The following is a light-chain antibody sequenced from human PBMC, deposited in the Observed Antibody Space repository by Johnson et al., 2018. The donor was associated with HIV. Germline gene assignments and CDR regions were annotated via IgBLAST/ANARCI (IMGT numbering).Light chain of an antibody. CDR1: SSNVGNNY. J-gene: IGLJ1*01. V-gene: IGLV1-51*02. CDR3: ATWDSSMTDGGV. CDR2: ENN. Sequence: HSVLTQPPSVSAAPGQKVTISCSGSSSNVGNNYVSWYQQLPGTAPKLLIYENNKRPSGIPDRFSGSKSGTSATLGITGLQTGDEAEYYCATWDSSMTDGGVFGTGTKVTVL.